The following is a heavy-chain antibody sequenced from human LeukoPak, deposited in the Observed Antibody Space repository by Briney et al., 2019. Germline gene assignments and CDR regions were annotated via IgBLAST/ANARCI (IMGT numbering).Heavy chain of an antibody. V-gene: IGHV3-48*03. CDR1: GFTFSSYE. D-gene: IGHD3-22*01. CDR3: VVGDYYDSSGYYRAFQH. CDR2: ISSSGSTI. J-gene: IGHJ1*01. Sequence: GGSLRLSCAASGFTFSSYEMNRVRQAPGKGLEWVSYISSSGSTIYYADSVKGRFTISRDNAKNSLYLQMNSLRAEDTAVYYCVVGDYYDSSGYYRAFQHWGQGTLVTVSS.